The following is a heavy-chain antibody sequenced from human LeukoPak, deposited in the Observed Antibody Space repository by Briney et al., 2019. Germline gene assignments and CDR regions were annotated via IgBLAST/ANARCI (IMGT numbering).Heavy chain of an antibody. CDR1: GFTFSSYA. CDR3: ARAKAARLYYMDV. CDR2: ISGNGGVT. V-gene: IGHV3-23*01. D-gene: IGHD6-6*01. J-gene: IGHJ6*03. Sequence: GGSLRLSCAASGFTFSSYAMSWVRQAPGQGLEWVSSISGNGGVTYYAGSVEGGFTISRDNAKNTLYLHMNSLRAEDTAVYYCARAKAARLYYMDVWGKGTTVTVSS.